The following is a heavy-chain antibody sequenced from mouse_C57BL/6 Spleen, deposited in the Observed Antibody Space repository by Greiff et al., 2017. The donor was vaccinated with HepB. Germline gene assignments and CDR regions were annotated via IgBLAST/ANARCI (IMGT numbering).Heavy chain of an antibody. V-gene: IGHV1-69*01. D-gene: IGHD1-1*01. Sequence: QVQLQQPGAELVMPGASVKLSCKASGYTFTSYWMHWVKQRPGQGLEWIGEIDPSDSYTNYNQKFKGKSTLTVDKSSSTAYMQLSSLTSEDSAVYYCARNSHYYYGSRGGNFDYWGQGTTLTVSS. CDR1: GYTFTSYW. J-gene: IGHJ2*01. CDR2: IDPSDSYT. CDR3: ARNSHYYYGSRGGNFDY.